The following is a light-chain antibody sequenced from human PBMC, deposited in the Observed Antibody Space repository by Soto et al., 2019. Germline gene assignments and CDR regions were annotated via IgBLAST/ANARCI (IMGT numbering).Light chain of an antibody. CDR3: SSYTSSSTPHVV. J-gene: IGLJ2*01. V-gene: IGLV2-14*01. CDR2: EVS. Sequence: QSALTQPASVSGSPGQSITISCTGTRSDVGGYNYVSWYQQHPGKAPKLMIYEVSNRPSGVSNLFSGSKSGNTASLTISGRQAEDEADYYCSSYTSSSTPHVVFGGGTKLTVL. CDR1: RSDVGGYNY.